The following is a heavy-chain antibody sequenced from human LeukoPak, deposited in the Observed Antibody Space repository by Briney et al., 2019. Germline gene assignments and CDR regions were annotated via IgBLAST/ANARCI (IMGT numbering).Heavy chain of an antibody. D-gene: IGHD3-9*01. CDR1: GYTFTGYY. CDR2: INPNSGGT. CDR3: ARVIGVLRYFDWFGENAFDI. V-gene: IGHV1-2*02. J-gene: IGHJ3*02. Sequence: ASVKVSCKASGYTFTGYYMHWVRQAPGQGLEWMGWINPNSGGTNYAQKLQGRVTMTTDTSTSTAYMELRSLRSDDTAVYYCARVIGVLRYFDWFGENAFDIWGQGTMVTVSS.